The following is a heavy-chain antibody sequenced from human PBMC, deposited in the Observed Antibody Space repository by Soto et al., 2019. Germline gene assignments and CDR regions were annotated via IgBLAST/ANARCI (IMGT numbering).Heavy chain of an antibody. V-gene: IGHV3-7*05. CDR3: ARPSGYCSGGSCFPFDC. CDR2: IKQDETEK. CDR1: GFTFSSYW. D-gene: IGHD2-15*01. Sequence: EVQLVESGGGLVQPGGSLRLSCAASGFTFSSYWMSWVRQAPGKGLEWVANIKQDETEKHYVDSVKGRFTISRDNAKNSLFLQMNSLRAEDTAVYYRARPSGYCSGGSCFPFDCWGQGTLVTVSS. J-gene: IGHJ4*02.